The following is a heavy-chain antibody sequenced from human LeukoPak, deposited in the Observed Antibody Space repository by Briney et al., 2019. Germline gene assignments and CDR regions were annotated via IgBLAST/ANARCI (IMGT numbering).Heavy chain of an antibody. V-gene: IGHV1-24*01. CDR1: GSSLTELS. Sequence: GASVKVSCTVSGSSLTELSLYWVRQAPGKGLEWMGGFDVIDAKTFYAQKFQGRVTMTEASSTDTGYLELSSLRSDDAAFYYCAAGRAYSLLDYWGQGTLLTVSS. J-gene: IGHJ4*02. CDR2: FDVIDAKT. CDR3: AAGRAYSLLDY. D-gene: IGHD5-18*01.